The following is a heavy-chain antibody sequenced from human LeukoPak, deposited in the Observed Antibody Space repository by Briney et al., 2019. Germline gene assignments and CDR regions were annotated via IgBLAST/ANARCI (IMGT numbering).Heavy chain of an antibody. J-gene: IGHJ3*02. Sequence: GASVKVSCKASGYTFTGYYMHWVRQAPGQGLEWMGWINPNSGGTNYAQKFQGWVTMTRDTSISTAYMELSRLRSDDTAVYYCARGVISPDYGDAFDIWGQGTMVTVSS. V-gene: IGHV1-2*04. CDR3: ARGVISPDYGDAFDI. CDR1: GYTFTGYY. D-gene: IGHD4-17*01. CDR2: INPNSGGT.